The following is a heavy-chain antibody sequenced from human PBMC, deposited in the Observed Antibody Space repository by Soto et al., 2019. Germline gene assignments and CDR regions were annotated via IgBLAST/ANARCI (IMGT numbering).Heavy chain of an antibody. CDR2: AYCDDED. CDR3: AQRRGGYNGDDGYFVF. J-gene: IGHJ4*02. CDR1: GFLFSSSGVG. V-gene: IGHV2-5*02. Sequence: QITLKESGPTLVEPTQTLTLTCTFSGFLFSSSGVGVGWIRQPPGKALEWLAFAYCDDEDHYKPPLKSRLTAFKAAPDSVAGLLLTSTDPVDTATEYCAQRRGGYNGDDGYFVFWGQGILVTVSS. D-gene: IGHD5-12*01.